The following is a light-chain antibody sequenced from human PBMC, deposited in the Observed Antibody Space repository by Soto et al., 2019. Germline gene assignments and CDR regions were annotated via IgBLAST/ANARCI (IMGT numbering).Light chain of an antibody. Sequence: QSVLTQPPSMSAAPGQKVTISCSGSSSNIGNNYVSWYQQLPGTAPKLLIYDNNKRPSGIPDRFSGSKSGTSATLGITGLQTGDEADYYCGTWDSSLSGVVFGGGTKVTVL. V-gene: IGLV1-51*01. CDR1: SSNIGNNY. CDR2: DNN. CDR3: GTWDSSLSGVV. J-gene: IGLJ2*01.